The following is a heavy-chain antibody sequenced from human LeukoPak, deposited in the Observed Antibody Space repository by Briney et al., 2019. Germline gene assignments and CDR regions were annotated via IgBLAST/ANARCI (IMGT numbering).Heavy chain of an antibody. J-gene: IGHJ4*02. V-gene: IGHV1-18*01. CDR3: ARDEITGTTVNY. CDR1: GYTFTSYG. D-gene: IGHD1-7*01. Sequence: ASVKVSCKASGYTFTSYGISWVRQAPGQGLEWMGWISAYNGHTNYAQKLQGRVTMTTDTFPSTAYMELRSLRSDDTAVYYCARDEITGTTVNYWGQGTLVTVSS. CDR2: ISAYNGHT.